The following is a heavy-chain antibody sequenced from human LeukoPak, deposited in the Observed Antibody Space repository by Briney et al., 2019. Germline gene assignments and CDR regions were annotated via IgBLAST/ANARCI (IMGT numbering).Heavy chain of an antibody. Sequence: GGSLRLSCAASGFTFSSYSMNWVRQAPGKGLEWVSYISSSSTIYYADSVKGRFTTSRDNAKNSLYLQMNSLRAEDTAVYYCARAISSSWYYFDYWGQGTLVTVSS. J-gene: IGHJ4*02. CDR1: GFTFSSYS. D-gene: IGHD6-13*01. CDR3: ARAISSSWYYFDY. V-gene: IGHV3-48*04. CDR2: ISSSSTI.